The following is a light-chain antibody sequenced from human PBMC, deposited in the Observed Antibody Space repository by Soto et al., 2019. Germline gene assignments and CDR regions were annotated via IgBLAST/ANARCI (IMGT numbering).Light chain of an antibody. V-gene: IGKV3-15*01. J-gene: IGKJ2*01. Sequence: EIVMTQSPATLSVSPGERATLSCRASQRVSTNLAWYHQKPGQAPRLLMYGASTRATGIPARFSGSGSGTECTLTISSLQSEDFAVYYCQQYHNWPPYTFGQGTKLEIK. CDR3: QQYHNWPPYT. CDR2: GAS. CDR1: QRVSTN.